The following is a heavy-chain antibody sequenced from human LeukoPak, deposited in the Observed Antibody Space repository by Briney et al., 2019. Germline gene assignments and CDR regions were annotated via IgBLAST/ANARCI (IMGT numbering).Heavy chain of an antibody. D-gene: IGHD3-22*01. J-gene: IGHJ3*02. CDR3: AKVAGYYDSSGSSAFDI. CDR2: ISGSGGST. V-gene: IGHV3-23*01. Sequence: GGSLRLSCAASGFTFSSYAMSWARQAPGKGLEWVSAISGSGGSTYYADSVKGRFTISRDNSKNTLYLQMNSLRAEDTAVYYCAKVAGYYDSSGSSAFDIWGQGTMVTVSS. CDR1: GFTFSSYA.